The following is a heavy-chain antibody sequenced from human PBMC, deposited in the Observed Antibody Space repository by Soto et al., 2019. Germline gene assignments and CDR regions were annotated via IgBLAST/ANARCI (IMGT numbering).Heavy chain of an antibody. CDR3: ARVSAQGYYDSSGYYWYFDL. J-gene: IGHJ2*01. Sequence: ASVKVSCKASGGTFSSYAISWVRQAPGQGLEWMGGIIPIFGTANYAQKFQGRVTITADESTSTAYMELSSLRSEDTAVYYCARVSAQGYYDSSGYYWYFDLWGRGTLVTVSS. CDR1: GGTFSSYA. CDR2: IIPIFGTA. D-gene: IGHD3-22*01. V-gene: IGHV1-69*13.